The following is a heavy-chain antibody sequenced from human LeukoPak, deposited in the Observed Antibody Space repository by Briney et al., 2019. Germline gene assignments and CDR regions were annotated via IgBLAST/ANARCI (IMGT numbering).Heavy chain of an antibody. J-gene: IGHJ4*02. D-gene: IGHD2-15*01. CDR1: GGSISSYY. Sequence: PSETLSLTCTVSGGSISSYYWSWIRQPPGKGLEWIGYIYYSGSTYYNPSLKSRVTISVDTSKSQFSLKLSSVAAADTAVYYCARLGYCSGGSCYDFDYWGQGTLVTVSS. CDR2: IYYSGST. CDR3: ARLGYCSGGSCYDFDY. V-gene: IGHV4-59*12.